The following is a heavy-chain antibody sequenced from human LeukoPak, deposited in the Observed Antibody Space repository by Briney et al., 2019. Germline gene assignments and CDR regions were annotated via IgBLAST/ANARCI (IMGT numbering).Heavy chain of an antibody. J-gene: IGHJ4*01. CDR1: GGTFSSYA. CDR2: IIPIFGTA. CDR3: ARDLDSSGPGVDY. D-gene: IGHD6-19*01. V-gene: IGHV1-69*13. Sequence: SVKVSCKASGGTFSSYAISWVRQAPGQGLEWMGGIIPIFGTANYAQKFQGRVTITADESTSTAYIELSSLRSEDTAVYYCARDLDSSGPGVDYWGHGTLVTVSS.